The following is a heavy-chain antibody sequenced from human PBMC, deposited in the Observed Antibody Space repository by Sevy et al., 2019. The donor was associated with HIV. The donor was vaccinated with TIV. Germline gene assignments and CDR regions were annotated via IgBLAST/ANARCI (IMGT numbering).Heavy chain of an antibody. D-gene: IGHD4-17*01. V-gene: IGHV3-30*18. J-gene: IGHJ2*01. CDR2: ISYDGSNK. Sequence: GGSLRLSCAASGFTFSSYGMHWVRQAPGKGLEWVAVISYDGSNKYYADSVKGRFTISRDNSKNTLYLQMNSLRAEDTAVYYCAKPYGDYLNWYFDLWGRDTLVTVSS. CDR3: AKPYGDYLNWYFDL. CDR1: GFTFSSYG.